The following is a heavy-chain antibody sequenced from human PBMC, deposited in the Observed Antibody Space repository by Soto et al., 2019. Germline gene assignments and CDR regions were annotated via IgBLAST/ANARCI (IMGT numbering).Heavy chain of an antibody. J-gene: IGHJ3*02. CDR3: ARGEKWIAAKKDAFDI. Sequence: ASVKVSCKASGYTFTSYYMHWVRQAPGQGLEWMGIINPSGGSTSYAQKFQGRVTMTRDTSTSTVYMELSSLRSEDTAVYYCARGEKWIAAKKDAFDIWGQGTMVSVSS. D-gene: IGHD6-6*01. V-gene: IGHV1-46*01. CDR1: GYTFTSYY. CDR2: INPSGGST.